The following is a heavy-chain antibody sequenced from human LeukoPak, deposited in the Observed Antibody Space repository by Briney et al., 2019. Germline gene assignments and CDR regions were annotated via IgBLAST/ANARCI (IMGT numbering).Heavy chain of an antibody. D-gene: IGHD3-3*01. Sequence: SETLSLTCTVSGVSITSSSYYWAWIRQSPGKGLEWIGSINYSASTYFNPSLKSRVTMSVDTSENQFSLKLTSVTAADTALYYCARTGRFGVASWFDPWGQGTLITVSS. CDR1: GVSITSSSYY. CDR2: INYSAST. V-gene: IGHV4-39*01. CDR3: ARTGRFGVASWFDP. J-gene: IGHJ5*02.